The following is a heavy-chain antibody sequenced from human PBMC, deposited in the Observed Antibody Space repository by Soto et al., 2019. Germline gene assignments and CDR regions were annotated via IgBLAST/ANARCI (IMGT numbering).Heavy chain of an antibody. CDR2: FDPEDGET. Sequence: ASVKVSCKVSGYTLTELSMHWVRQAPGKGLERMGGFDPEDGETIYAQKFQGRVTMTEDTSTDTAYMELSSLRSEDTAVYYCATVSDDFWSGYPWGYYYGMDVWGQGTTVTVSS. D-gene: IGHD3-3*01. V-gene: IGHV1-24*01. J-gene: IGHJ6*02. CDR1: GYTLTELS. CDR3: ATVSDDFWSGYPWGYYYGMDV.